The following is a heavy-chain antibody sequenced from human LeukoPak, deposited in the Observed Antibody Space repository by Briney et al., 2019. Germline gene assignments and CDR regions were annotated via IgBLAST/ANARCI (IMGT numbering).Heavy chain of an antibody. V-gene: IGHV1-69*01. J-gene: IGHJ6*02. CDR2: IIPIASTI. D-gene: IGHD2-15*01. Sequence: SVKVSCKASGGSFSSHAITWVRQARGQGLEWMGGIIPIASTINYAQKFQGRVTITADESTSTAYMELSSLRSEDTAVYYCAASRGAAEYYYYGMDVWGQGTTVTVSS. CDR1: GGSFSSHA. CDR3: AASRGAAEYYYYGMDV.